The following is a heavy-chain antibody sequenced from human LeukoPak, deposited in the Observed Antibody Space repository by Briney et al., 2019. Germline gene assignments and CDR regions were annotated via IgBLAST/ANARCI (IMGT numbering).Heavy chain of an antibody. J-gene: IGHJ3*02. D-gene: IGHD5-12*01. CDR2: INPNSGGT. CDR3: ARGGVDIVATIIDGDAFDI. V-gene: IGHV1-2*04. CDR1: GYTFTGYY. Sequence: ASVKVSCKASGYTFTGYYMHWVRQAPGQGLEWMGWINPNSGGTNYAQKFQGWVTMTRDTSISTAYMELSRLGSDDTAVYYCARGGVDIVATIIDGDAFDIWGQGTMVTVSS.